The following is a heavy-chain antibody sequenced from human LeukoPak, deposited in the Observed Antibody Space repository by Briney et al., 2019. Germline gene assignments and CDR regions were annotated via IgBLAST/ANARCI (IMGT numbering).Heavy chain of an antibody. CDR1: GITFSTYD. CDR2: IGPTGDT. V-gene: IGHV3-13*01. Sequence: PGGSLRLSCVASGITFSTYDMHWVRQAPGEGLEWVSAIGPTGDTYYSASVRGRFSISRENTKNSLYLQMSRLRAADTAVYYCVRDECSGGRCYMWFDPWGQGTLVTVSS. J-gene: IGHJ5*02. D-gene: IGHD2-15*01. CDR3: VRDECSGGRCYMWFDP.